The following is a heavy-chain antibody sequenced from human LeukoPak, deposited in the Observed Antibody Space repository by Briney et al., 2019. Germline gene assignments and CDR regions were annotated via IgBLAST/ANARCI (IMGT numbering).Heavy chain of an antibody. CDR1: GFTFGDYA. V-gene: IGHV3-49*04. CDR3: TREGVPAAIRRGDY. CDR2: IRSKAYGGTT. J-gene: IGHJ4*02. D-gene: IGHD2-2*02. Sequence: PGGSLRLSCTASGFTFGDYAMSWVRQAPGKGLEWVGFIRSKAYGGTTEYAASVKGRFTISRDDSKSIAYLQMNSLKTEDTAVYYCTREGVPAAIRRGDYWGQGTLVTVSS.